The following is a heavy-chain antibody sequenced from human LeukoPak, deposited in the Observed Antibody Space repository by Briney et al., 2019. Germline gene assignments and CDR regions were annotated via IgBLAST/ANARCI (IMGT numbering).Heavy chain of an antibody. CDR2: IYYSGST. J-gene: IGHJ4*02. CDR1: GGSISSYY. D-gene: IGHD3-22*01. CDR3: ARDYYYDSSGYYIFDY. Sequence: SETLSLTCTVSGGSISSYYWSWIRQPPGKGLEWIGYIYYSGSTNYNPSLKSRVTISVDTSKNQFSLKLSSVTAADTAVYYCARDYYYDSSGYYIFDYWGQGTLVTVSS. V-gene: IGHV4-59*12.